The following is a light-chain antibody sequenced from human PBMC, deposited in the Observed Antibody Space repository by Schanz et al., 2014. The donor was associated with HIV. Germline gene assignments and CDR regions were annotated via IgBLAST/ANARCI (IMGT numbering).Light chain of an antibody. Sequence: QSALTQPRSVSGSPGQSVAISCTGTSSDVGGYNYVSWYQQHPDKAPKLVVYGVFDRPSGVSNRFSGSKSGNTASLTIYDLQREDEADYYCSSLSTSGAPLFGTGTKLTVL. CDR1: SSDVGGYNY. V-gene: IGLV2-14*03. CDR2: GVF. CDR3: SSLSTSGAPL. J-gene: IGLJ1*01.